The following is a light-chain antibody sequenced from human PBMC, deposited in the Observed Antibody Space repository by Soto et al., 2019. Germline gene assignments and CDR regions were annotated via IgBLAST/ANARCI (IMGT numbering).Light chain of an antibody. CDR1: QSVFSN. V-gene: IGKV3-15*01. CDR2: GAS. Sequence: EIVMTQSPATLSVSPGERATLSCRASQSVFSNLAWYQQKPGQAPRLLIYGASTRATCIPARFSGSGSGTDFTLTISSLQSEDFAVYYCQQYNEWALTFGGGTKVEIK. CDR3: QQYNEWALT. J-gene: IGKJ4*01.